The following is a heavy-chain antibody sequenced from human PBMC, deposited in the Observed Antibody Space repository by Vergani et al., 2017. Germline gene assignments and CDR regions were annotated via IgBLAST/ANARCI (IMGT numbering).Heavy chain of an antibody. CDR3: ARMTHCSGTTCPGAFDL. J-gene: IGHJ3*01. CDR1: GGSIRSYY. V-gene: IGHV4-4*07. D-gene: IGHD2-2*01. Sequence: QVQLQESGPGLVKPSETLSLTCTVSGGSIRSYYWSWIRQPAGKGLEWIGRIYMNGNTNYNPSLKSRVAVSVDTSKNQFSLKLTSVTAADTAIYYCARMTHCSGTTCPGAFDLWCQGTMVTVSA. CDR2: IYMNGNT.